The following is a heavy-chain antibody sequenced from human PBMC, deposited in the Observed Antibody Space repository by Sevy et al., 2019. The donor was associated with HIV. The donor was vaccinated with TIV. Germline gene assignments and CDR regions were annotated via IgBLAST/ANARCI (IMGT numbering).Heavy chain of an antibody. D-gene: IGHD5-12*01. J-gene: IGHJ4*02. V-gene: IGHV3-21*01. CDR2: ISSSSSYI. CDR1: GFTFSSYS. CDR3: ARDKVVATSIDY. Sequence: GGSLRLSCAASGFTFSSYSMNWVRQAPGKGLEWVSSISSSSSYIYYADSVKGRFTISRDNAKNSLYLQINTLRAEDTAVYYCARDKVVATSIDYWGQGTLVTVSS.